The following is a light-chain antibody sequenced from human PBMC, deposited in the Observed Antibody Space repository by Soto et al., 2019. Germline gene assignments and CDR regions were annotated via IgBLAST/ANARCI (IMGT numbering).Light chain of an antibody. V-gene: IGKV1-9*01. CDR2: AAS. J-gene: IGKJ4*01. Sequence: IQLTQSPSSLSVSVGDRVTITCRASQGISSYLGWYQQKPLKAPKLLIYAASTLQSGVSSRFSGNGSGTDFTLTISNLQPEDFATYYCQQSNTYPLTFGGGTKV. CDR1: QGISSY. CDR3: QQSNTYPLT.